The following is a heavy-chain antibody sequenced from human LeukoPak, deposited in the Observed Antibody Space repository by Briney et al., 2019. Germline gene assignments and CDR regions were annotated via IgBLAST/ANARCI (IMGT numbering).Heavy chain of an antibody. Sequence: GGSLRLSCAASGFTFSNYAMSWVRQAPGKGLEWVSTTSGIGAGTYYADSVRGRFTISRDNAKNTLYLQMDSLRAEDTAVYYCAKDSRDWTYFDFWGQGTLVTVSS. V-gene: IGHV3-23*01. CDR1: GFTFSNYA. J-gene: IGHJ4*02. D-gene: IGHD3/OR15-3a*01. CDR2: TSGIGAGT. CDR3: AKDSRDWTYFDF.